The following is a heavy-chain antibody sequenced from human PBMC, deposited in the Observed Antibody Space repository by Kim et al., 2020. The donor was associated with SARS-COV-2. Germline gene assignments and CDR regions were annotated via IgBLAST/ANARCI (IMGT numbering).Heavy chain of an antibody. CDR2: LYYTGST. J-gene: IGHJ6*01. CDR3: ASHLGSANSWPYYYHG. CDR1: GGLISASTYY. V-gene: IGHV4-39*01. Sequence: SETLSLTCTVSGGLISASTYYWGWIRQPPGKGLEWIGSLYYTGSTYYNPSLKSRVTVSMDTSKNQFSLQLKSMTAADTAVYFCASHLGSANSWPYYYHG. D-gene: IGHD2-2*01.